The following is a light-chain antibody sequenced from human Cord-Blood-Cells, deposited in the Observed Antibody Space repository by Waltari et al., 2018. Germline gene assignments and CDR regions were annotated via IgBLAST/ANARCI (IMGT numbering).Light chain of an antibody. CDR2: GAS. CDR3: KQYGSSPRT. J-gene: IGKJ1*01. Sequence: EIVLTQSPGTLSLSPGERATLSCRASQSVSSSYSAWYQEKPGQAPRLLIYGASSKATGIPDRVSGSWSWTDFTLTISRLGPENFAVYYCKQYGSSPRTFGQGTKVEIK. CDR1: QSVSSSY. V-gene: IGKV3-20*01.